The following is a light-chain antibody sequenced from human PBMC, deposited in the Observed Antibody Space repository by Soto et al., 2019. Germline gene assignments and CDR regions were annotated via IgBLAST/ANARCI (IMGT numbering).Light chain of an antibody. Sequence: QSVLTQPPSASGTPGQRVTISCSGSSSNIGSNYVYWYQQLPGTAPKLLIYRNNRRPSGVPDRFSGSKSGTSASLAISGLRSEDEADYYCAAWDDSLSVLFGTGTKVTVL. CDR3: AAWDDSLSVL. J-gene: IGLJ1*01. CDR2: RNN. V-gene: IGLV1-47*01. CDR1: SSNIGSNY.